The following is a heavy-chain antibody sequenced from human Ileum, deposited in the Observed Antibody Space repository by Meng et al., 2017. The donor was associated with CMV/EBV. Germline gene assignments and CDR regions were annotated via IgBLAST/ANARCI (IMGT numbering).Heavy chain of an antibody. D-gene: IGHD1-7*01. CDR1: GGSISNYY. CDR2: IYSSGST. V-gene: IGHV4-59*01. Sequence: SETLSLTCTVSGGSISNYYWTWIRQPPGKGLEWIGYIYSSGSTSYNPSLESRVTISVDTSKHQFSLELSSVIVADTAVYYCARDVRNSPAFGLDVWGQGTTVTVSS. J-gene: IGHJ6*02. CDR3: ARDVRNSPAFGLDV.